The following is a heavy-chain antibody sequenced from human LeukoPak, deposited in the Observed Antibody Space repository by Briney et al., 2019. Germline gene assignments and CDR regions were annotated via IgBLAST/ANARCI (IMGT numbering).Heavy chain of an antibody. CDR1: GYTFTDYY. J-gene: IGHJ4*02. V-gene: IGHV1-18*04. CDR3: ARPYDILTGYHFDY. D-gene: IGHD3-9*01. Sequence: ASVRVSCKASGYTFTDYYLHWVRQAPGQGLEWMGWISAYNGNTNYAQKLQGRVTMTTDTSTSTAYMELRSLRSDDTAVYYCARPYDILTGYHFDYWGQGTLVTVSS. CDR2: ISAYNGNT.